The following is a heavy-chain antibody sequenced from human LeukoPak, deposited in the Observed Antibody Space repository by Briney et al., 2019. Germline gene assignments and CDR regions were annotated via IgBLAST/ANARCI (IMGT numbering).Heavy chain of an antibody. Sequence: GGSVKVSCKGSGYTFTSYGISWGGQAPGEGAEGMGWISAYNGNTNYAQKLQGRVTMTTDTSTSTAYMELRSLRSDDTAVYYCARAGAYYGSGSYSNWGQGTLVTVSS. CDR1: GYTFTSYG. V-gene: IGHV1-18*01. J-gene: IGHJ4*02. CDR2: ISAYNGNT. CDR3: ARAGAYYGSGSYSN. D-gene: IGHD3-10*01.